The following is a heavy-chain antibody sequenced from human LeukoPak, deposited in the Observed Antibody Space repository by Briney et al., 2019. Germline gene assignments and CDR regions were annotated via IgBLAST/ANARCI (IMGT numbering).Heavy chain of an antibody. D-gene: IGHD2-2*01. J-gene: IGHJ5*02. CDR2: IYYSGST. Sequence: SETLSLTCTVSGGSISSYYWSWIRQPPRKGLEWIGYIYYSGSTNYNPSLKSRVTISVDTSKNQFSLKLSSVTAADTAVYYCARGRGVVVPAAIWFDPWGQGTLVTVSS. V-gene: IGHV4-59*01. CDR1: GGSISSYY. CDR3: ARGRGVVVPAAIWFDP.